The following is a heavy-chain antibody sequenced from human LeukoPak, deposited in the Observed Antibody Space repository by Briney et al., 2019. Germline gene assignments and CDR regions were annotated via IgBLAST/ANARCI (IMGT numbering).Heavy chain of an antibody. Sequence: GGSLRLSCEVSGFTFSNYGMNWVRQAPGKGLQWVSYLGAGGAKYYADSVKGRFTISRDNAKNSLYLQLNSLRAEDTAIYFCARDIRGYNGAFDISGQGTMVTVSS. D-gene: IGHD5-24*01. V-gene: IGHV3-48*03. CDR3: ARDIRGYNGAFDI. J-gene: IGHJ3*02. CDR2: LGAGGAK. CDR1: GFTFSNYG.